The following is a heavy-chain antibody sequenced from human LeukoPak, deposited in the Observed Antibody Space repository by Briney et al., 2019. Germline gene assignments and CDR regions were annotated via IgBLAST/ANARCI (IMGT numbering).Heavy chain of an antibody. V-gene: IGHV3-23*01. J-gene: IGHJ4*02. CDR3: AKGTRTTSGTSFDY. D-gene: IGHD6-13*01. CDR1: GFTFSSSA. Sequence: GGSLRLSCAASGFTFSSSAMSWVRQVPGKGLEWVSSISGSGGNTYYADSVKGRFTISRDNSKNTLYLQMNSLRAEDTAVYYCAKGTRTTSGTSFDYWGQGSLVSVSS. CDR2: ISGSGGNT.